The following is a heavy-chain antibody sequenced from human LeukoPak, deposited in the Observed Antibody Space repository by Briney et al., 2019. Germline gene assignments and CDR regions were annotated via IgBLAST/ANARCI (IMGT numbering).Heavy chain of an antibody. CDR2: IYYSGST. CDR1: GGSISSSSYF. Sequence: PSETLSLTCIVSGGSISSSSYFWGWIRQPPGKRLEWIGSIYYSGSTYYNPSLKSRVTISVDTSKNQFSLKLSSVTAADTAVYYCANYGSYIFQWGQGTLVTVSS. J-gene: IGHJ4*02. D-gene: IGHD1-26*01. V-gene: IGHV4-39*01. CDR3: ANYGSYIFQ.